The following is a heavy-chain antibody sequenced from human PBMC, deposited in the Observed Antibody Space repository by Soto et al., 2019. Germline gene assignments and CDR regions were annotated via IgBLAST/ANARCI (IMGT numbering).Heavy chain of an antibody. Sequence: QVQLVESGGVVVQPGRSLRLSCAASGFTFSSHGMHWVRQAPGKGLEWVAVIYYDGSNEYYADSVKGRFTISRDNSKNTLYLQMNSLRAADTAVYYCARDYSSTSYGFDSWGQGTLVTVSS. V-gene: IGHV3-33*01. D-gene: IGHD6-13*01. J-gene: IGHJ4*02. CDR1: GFTFSSHG. CDR3: ARDYSSTSYGFDS. CDR2: IYYDGSNE.